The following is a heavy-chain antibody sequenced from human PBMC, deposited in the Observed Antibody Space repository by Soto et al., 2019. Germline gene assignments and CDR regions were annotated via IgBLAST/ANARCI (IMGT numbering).Heavy chain of an antibody. D-gene: IGHD2-8*02. V-gene: IGHV3-23*01. CDR3: ARSPPHFTGGNCYLHEFDS. Sequence: EVQLLESGGGFVHPGGSLRLSCAASGFPFTAYAMSWVRQAPGKGPEWVSTISGTGDSTHYADSVKGRFTISRDNSKNILLLQMNSLRVEDTAIYYWARSPPHFTGGNCYLHEFDSWGQGNLVTASS. CDR2: ISGTGDST. J-gene: IGHJ4*02. CDR1: GFPFTAYA.